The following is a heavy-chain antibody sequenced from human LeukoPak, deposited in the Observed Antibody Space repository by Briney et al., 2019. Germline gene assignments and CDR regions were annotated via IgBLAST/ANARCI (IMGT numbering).Heavy chain of an antibody. D-gene: IGHD3-22*01. V-gene: IGHV1-8*01. CDR3: ARPCYDSSGYSLWY. Sequence: ASVKVSCKASGYTFTSYDINWVRQATGQGREWMGWMNPNSGNTGYAQKFQGRVTMTRNTSISTAYMELSSLRSEDTAVYYCARPCYDSSGYSLWYWGQGTLVTVSS. J-gene: IGHJ4*02. CDR1: GYTFTSYD. CDR2: MNPNSGNT.